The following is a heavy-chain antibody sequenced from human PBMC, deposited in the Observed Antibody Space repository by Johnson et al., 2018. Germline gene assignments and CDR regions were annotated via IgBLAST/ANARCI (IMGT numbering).Heavy chain of an antibody. V-gene: IGHV3-30*18. CDR3: ANDRATVGAKLRYYYVRDV. J-gene: IGHJ6*02. CDR2: ISYAGRNK. CDR1: GFTFSSYA. Sequence: QVQLVESGGGLVKPGGSLRLSCAASGFTFSSYAMSWVRQAPGKGLEWVAVISYAGRNKYYADSGKGRFTISRDSSKNTLYLQMNSLRAEDTAVYYCANDRATVGAKLRYYYVRDVWGQGTTVTVSS. D-gene: IGHD1-26*01.